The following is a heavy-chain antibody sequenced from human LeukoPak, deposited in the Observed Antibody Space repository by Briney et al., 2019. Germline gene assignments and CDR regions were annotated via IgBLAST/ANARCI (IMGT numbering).Heavy chain of an antibody. CDR1: GYTFTSYY. D-gene: IGHD5-18*01. V-gene: IGHV1-46*01. Sequence: GASVKVSCKASGYTFTSYYMHWVRQAPGQGLEWMGIINPSGGSTSYAQKSQGRVTMTRDTSTSTVYMELSSLRSEDTAVYYCAREPDGTGYSYGLTGPENNYFDYWGQGTLVTVSS. CDR3: AREPDGTGYSYGLTGPENNYFDY. CDR2: INPSGGST. J-gene: IGHJ4*02.